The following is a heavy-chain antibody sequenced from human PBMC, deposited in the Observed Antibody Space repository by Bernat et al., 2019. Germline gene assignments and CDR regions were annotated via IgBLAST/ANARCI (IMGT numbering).Heavy chain of an antibody. Sequence: EVQLVESGGILVQPGGSLRLSCVASGFTFSTYWMHWVRQAPGKGLVWLSRINPDGSATTYADSVKGRFTISRDNDRNTLYLQMNSLRVDDTAIYYCATAGMYRFDYWGQGTLATVSA. CDR3: ATAGMYRFDY. CDR2: INPDGSAT. V-gene: IGHV3-74*01. J-gene: IGHJ4*02. CDR1: GFTFSTYW. D-gene: IGHD1-1*01.